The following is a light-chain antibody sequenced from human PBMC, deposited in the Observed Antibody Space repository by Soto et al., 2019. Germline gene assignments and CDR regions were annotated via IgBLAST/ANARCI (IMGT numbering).Light chain of an antibody. CDR3: QQRSNWPS. Sequence: EIVLTQSPATLSLSPGERATLSCRASQSVSSYLAWYQQKPGQAPRLLIYDASNRATGIPARFSGSGSGTDVTLTISSLEAEDFAVYYCQQRSNWPSFGHGTKVDIK. V-gene: IGKV3-11*01. CDR2: DAS. J-gene: IGKJ3*01. CDR1: QSVSSY.